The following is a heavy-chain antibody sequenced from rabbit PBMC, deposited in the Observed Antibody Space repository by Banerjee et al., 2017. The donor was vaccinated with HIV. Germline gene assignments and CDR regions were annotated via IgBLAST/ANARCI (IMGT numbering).Heavy chain of an antibody. Sequence: QEQLVESGGDLVQPEGSLTLTCKASGLDFSRSYWICWVRQAPGKGLEWIACIAIGSSGTTAYASWAKGRFTISKTSSTTVTLQLNSLTAADTATYFCGRERSSGRYFDLWGPGTLVTVS. CDR1: GLDFSRSYW. CDR2: IAIGSSGTT. D-gene: IGHD1-1*01. V-gene: IGHV1S45*01. J-gene: IGHJ4*01. CDR3: GRERSSGRYFDL.